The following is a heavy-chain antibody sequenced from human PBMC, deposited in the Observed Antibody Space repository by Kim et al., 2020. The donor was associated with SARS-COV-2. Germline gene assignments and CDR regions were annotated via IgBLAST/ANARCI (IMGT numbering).Heavy chain of an antibody. Sequence: ASVKVSCKASGYTFTSYGISWVRQAPGQGLEWMGWISAYNGNTNYAQKLQGRVTMTTDTSTSTAYMELRSLRSDDTAVYYCARDLSPHLSGSYHGFDYWGQGTLVTVSS. CDR3: ARDLSPHLSGSYHGFDY. V-gene: IGHV1-18*04. CDR1: GYTFTSYG. CDR2: ISAYNGNT. D-gene: IGHD1-26*01. J-gene: IGHJ4*02.